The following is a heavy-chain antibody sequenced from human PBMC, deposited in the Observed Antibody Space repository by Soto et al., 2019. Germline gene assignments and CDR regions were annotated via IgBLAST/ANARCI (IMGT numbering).Heavy chain of an antibody. D-gene: IGHD2-15*01. Sequence: SENPSPPCTFCGGSICSFFWSWVPEPPRKGLEWIGYIYYSGSTNYNPSLKSRVTISVDTSKNQFSLKLSSVTAADTAVYYCARLGYCSGGSCPYYFDYWGQGTLVTVSS. CDR2: IYYSGST. V-gene: IGHV4-59*08. CDR1: GGSICSFF. CDR3: ARLGYCSGGSCPYYFDY. J-gene: IGHJ4*02.